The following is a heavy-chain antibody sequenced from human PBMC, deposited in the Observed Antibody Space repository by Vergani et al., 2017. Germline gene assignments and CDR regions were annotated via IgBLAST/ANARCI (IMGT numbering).Heavy chain of an antibody. CDR1: GFTVSSNY. V-gene: IGHV3-66*02. CDR2: IYSGGST. D-gene: IGHD5-18*01. Sequence: EVQLVESGGGLVQPGGSLRLSCAASGFTVSSNYMSWVRQAPGKGLEWVSVIYSGGSTYYADSVKGRFTISRDKSKNTLYLQMNSLRAEDTAVYYCARDNVDTALDDGMDVWGQGTTVTVSS. CDR3: ARDNVDTALDDGMDV. J-gene: IGHJ6*02.